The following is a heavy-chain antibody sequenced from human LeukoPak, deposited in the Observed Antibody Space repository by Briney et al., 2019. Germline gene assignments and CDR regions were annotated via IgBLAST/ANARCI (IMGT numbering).Heavy chain of an antibody. Sequence: GGSLRLSCAASGFTFSKYAMSWVRQAPGKGLEWVSGISGTSGTINYAAPVKGRFTISRDNSKNTLYLQMNSLRVDDMAVYYCAKRLGDPRAFDYWGQGTLVTVSS. CDR1: GFTFSKYA. CDR2: ISGTSGTI. J-gene: IGHJ4*02. D-gene: IGHD2-21*02. CDR3: AKRLGDPRAFDY. V-gene: IGHV3-23*01.